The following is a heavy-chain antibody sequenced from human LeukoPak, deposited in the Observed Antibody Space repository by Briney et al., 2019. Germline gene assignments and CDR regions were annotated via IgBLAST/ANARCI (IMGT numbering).Heavy chain of an antibody. J-gene: IGHJ4*02. Sequence: PGGSLRLSCAASGFTFSSFSMNWVRQAPGKGLEWVSYISSSSSTIYYADSVKGRFTISRDNAKNSLYLQMNSLRAEDTAAYYCARDEYYDSSGYFDYWGQGTLVTVSS. CDR2: ISSSSSTI. CDR3: ARDEYYDSSGYFDY. CDR1: GFTFSSFS. V-gene: IGHV3-48*01. D-gene: IGHD3-22*01.